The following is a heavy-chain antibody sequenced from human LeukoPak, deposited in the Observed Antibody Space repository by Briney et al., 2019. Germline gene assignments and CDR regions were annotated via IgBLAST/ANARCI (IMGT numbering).Heavy chain of an antibody. CDR1: GYSISSGYY. Sequence: PSETLSLTCTVSGYSISSGYYWGWIRQPPGKGLEWIGSIYHSGSTYYNPSLKSRVTISVDTSKNQFSLKLSSVTAADTAVYYCARGGYYGSGSYYHYWGQGTLVTVSS. V-gene: IGHV4-38-2*02. CDR3: ARGGYYGSGSYYHY. CDR2: IYHSGST. D-gene: IGHD3-10*01. J-gene: IGHJ4*02.